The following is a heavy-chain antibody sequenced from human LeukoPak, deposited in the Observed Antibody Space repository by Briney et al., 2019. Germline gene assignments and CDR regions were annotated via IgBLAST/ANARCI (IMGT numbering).Heavy chain of an antibody. CDR1: GFTVSSDY. Sequence: GGSLRLSCAVSGFTVSSDYMSWVRQAPGKGLEWVSVMYSDGGTYYADSVKGRFTISRDTSMNALYLQMNSLRPEDTAIYYCARHDWFDPWGQGTLVTVSS. CDR3: ARHDWFDP. V-gene: IGHV3-66*04. CDR2: MYSDGGT. J-gene: IGHJ5*02.